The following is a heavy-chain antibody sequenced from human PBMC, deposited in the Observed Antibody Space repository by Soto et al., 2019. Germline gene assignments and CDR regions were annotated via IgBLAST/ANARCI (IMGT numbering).Heavy chain of an antibody. CDR1: GFTFSSYG. D-gene: IGHD2-15*01. CDR2: IWFDGSDK. Sequence: QVQLVESGGGVVQPGRSLRLSCAASGFTFSSYGMHWVRQAPGKGLEWVALIWFDGSDKYYTESVKGRFTISRDNSKSTLYLQMNSLRAADTAVYYCARLYCSASSCYSVGAFDIRGQGTMVTVSS. J-gene: IGHJ3*02. CDR3: ARLYCSASSCYSVGAFDI. V-gene: IGHV3-33*01.